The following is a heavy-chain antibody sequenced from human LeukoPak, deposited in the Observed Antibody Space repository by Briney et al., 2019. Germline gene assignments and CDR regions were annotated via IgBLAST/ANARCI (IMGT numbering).Heavy chain of an antibody. J-gene: IGHJ4*02. CDR3: AKLVVAATPLDY. CDR2: ISYDGSNK. Sequence: GGSLRLSCAASGFTFSSYGMHWVRQAPGKGLEWVAVISYDGSNKYYADSVKGRFTISRDNSKNTLYLQMNSLRAEGTAVYYCAKLVVAATPLDYWGQGTLVTVSS. V-gene: IGHV3-30*18. CDR1: GFTFSSYG. D-gene: IGHD2-15*01.